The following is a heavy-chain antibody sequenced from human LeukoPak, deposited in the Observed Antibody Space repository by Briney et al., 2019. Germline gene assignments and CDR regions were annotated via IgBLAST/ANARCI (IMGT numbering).Heavy chain of an antibody. V-gene: IGHV1-18*01. CDR3: ARFYGDYGAGYFDY. CDR1: GYTFTSYG. J-gene: IGHJ4*02. D-gene: IGHD4-17*01. Sequence: ASVKVSCKASGYTFTSYGISWVRQAPGQGLEWMGWISAYNGNTNYAQKLQGRVTMTTDTSTSTAYMELRSLRSDDTAVYYCARFYGDYGAGYFDYWGQGTLVTVSS. CDR2: ISAYNGNT.